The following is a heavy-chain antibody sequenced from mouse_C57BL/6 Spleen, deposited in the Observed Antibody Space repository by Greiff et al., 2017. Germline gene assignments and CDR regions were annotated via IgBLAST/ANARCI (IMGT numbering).Heavy chain of an antibody. Sequence: EVKLVESGGGLVKPGGSLKLSCAASGFTFSSYTMSWVRQTPEKRLEWVATISGGGGNTYYPDSVKGRFTISRDNAKNTLYLQMSSLRSEDTALYYCARGGYYDYDEDWFAYWGQGTLVTVSA. V-gene: IGHV5-9*01. J-gene: IGHJ3*01. CDR2: ISGGGGNT. CDR3: ARGGYYDYDEDWFAY. CDR1: GFTFSSYT. D-gene: IGHD2-4*01.